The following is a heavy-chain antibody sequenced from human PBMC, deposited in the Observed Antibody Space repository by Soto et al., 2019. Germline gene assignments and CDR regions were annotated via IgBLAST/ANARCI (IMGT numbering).Heavy chain of an antibody. D-gene: IGHD6-13*01. CDR3: ALLAARAVY. Sequence: EVQLVESGGGLVKPGGSLRLSCAASGFTFSSYSMNWVRQAPGKGLEWVSSISSSRSYIYYADSVKGRFTISRDNAKNSLYLQMNSLRAEDTAVYYCALLAARAVYWGQGTLVTVSS. CDR2: ISSSRSYI. CDR1: GFTFSSYS. J-gene: IGHJ4*02. V-gene: IGHV3-21*01.